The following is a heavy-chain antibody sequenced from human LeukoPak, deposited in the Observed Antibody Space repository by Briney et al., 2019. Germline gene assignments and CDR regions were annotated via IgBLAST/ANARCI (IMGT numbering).Heavy chain of an antibody. CDR3: ARDLGSISHFDI. D-gene: IGHD2-21*01. CDR2: ISYDGSNK. CDR1: GFTFSSYA. Sequence: GGSLRLSCEASGFTFSSYAMHWVRQAPGKGLEWVAVISYDGSNKYYADSAKGRFTISRDNSKNTLYLQMNSLRAEDTAIYYCARDLGSISHFDIWGQGTMVTVSS. V-gene: IGHV3-30-3*01. J-gene: IGHJ3*02.